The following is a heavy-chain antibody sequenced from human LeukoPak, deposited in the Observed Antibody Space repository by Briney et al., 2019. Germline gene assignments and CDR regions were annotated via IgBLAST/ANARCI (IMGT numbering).Heavy chain of an antibody. CDR3: ARGRSPRGYYYGMDV. J-gene: IGHJ6*02. CDR1: GFTFSSYS. Sequence: GGSLRLSCAASGFTFSSYSMNWVRQAPGKGLEYVSAISSNGGETYYADSVKGRFTISRDNSKNALYLQMGSLRVEDMAVYYCARGRSPRGYYYGMDVWGQGTTVTVS. V-gene: IGHV3-64*02. CDR2: ISSNGGET. D-gene: IGHD1-26*01.